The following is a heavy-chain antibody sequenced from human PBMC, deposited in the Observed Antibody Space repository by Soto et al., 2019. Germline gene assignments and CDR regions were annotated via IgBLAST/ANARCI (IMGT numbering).Heavy chain of an antibody. CDR1: GYTFTSYY. CDR2: LNPSGGST. D-gene: IGHD5-18*01. Sequence: GSSVKVSCKASGYTFTSYYMHWVGPAPGQGLEWMVILNPSGGSTSYAQKFQGRVTMTRDTSTSTVYMELSSLRSEDTAVYYWAIERRTAMLISATDVAGQATTVTVSS. J-gene: IGHJ6*02. V-gene: IGHV1-46*01. CDR3: AIERRTAMLISATDV.